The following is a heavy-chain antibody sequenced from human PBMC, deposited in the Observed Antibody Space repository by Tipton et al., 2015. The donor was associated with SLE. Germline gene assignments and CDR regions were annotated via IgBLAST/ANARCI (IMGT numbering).Heavy chain of an antibody. CDR2: ISTSSTTI. Sequence: QLVQSGGGFVQPGGSLRLSCAASGFTFRSYHMNWVRQAPGKGLEWVSYISTSSTTIFNADSVKGRFTISRDNARNSLYLQMNSLRAEDTAVYYCAGQASWSDAFEIWGQGTMVTVSS. J-gene: IGHJ3*02. CDR1: GFTFRSYH. V-gene: IGHV3-48*03. D-gene: IGHD6-13*01. CDR3: AGQASWSDAFEI.